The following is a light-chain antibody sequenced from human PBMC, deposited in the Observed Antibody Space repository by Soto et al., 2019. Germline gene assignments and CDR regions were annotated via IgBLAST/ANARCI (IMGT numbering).Light chain of an antibody. CDR1: QTISSNY. J-gene: IGKJ1*01. CDR2: GTS. Sequence: EIVLTQSPGTLSVSPGERATLSCRASQTISSNYLAWYQQKPGKAPTLSSYGTSSRATGIPDRFSGSGSGTDFTLTISRLEPEDSAIYYCQQYVSWTFGQGTKVEIK. V-gene: IGKV3-20*01. CDR3: QQYVSWT.